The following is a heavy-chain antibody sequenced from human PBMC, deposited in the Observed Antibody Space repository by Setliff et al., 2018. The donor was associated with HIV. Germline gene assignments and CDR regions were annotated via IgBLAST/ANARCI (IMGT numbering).Heavy chain of an antibody. D-gene: IGHD3-10*01. V-gene: IGHV3-30*04. CDR3: ARSVIGYYYYGMDV. J-gene: IGHJ6*02. Sequence: PGGSLRLSCAASGFTFSSYAINWVRQAPGKGLEWVTLISYDGSNKYYADSVKGRFTISRDNSKNTLYLQMNSLRAEDTAVYYCARSVIGYYYYGMDVWGQGTLVTVSS. CDR1: GFTFSSYA. CDR2: ISYDGSNK.